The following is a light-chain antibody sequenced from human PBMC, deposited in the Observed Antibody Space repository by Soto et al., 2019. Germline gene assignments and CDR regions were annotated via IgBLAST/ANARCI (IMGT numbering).Light chain of an antibody. V-gene: IGLV1-44*01. J-gene: IGLJ3*02. CDR2: SNI. CDR1: TSNIETNT. CDR3: AAWDDSLNGWV. Sequence: QLVLTQPPSASVTPGQRVTISCSGSTSNIETNTVNWYQQLPGTAPKLLIYSNIQRPSGVPDRFSGSKSGTSASLAISGLQSEDEADYYCAAWDDSLNGWVFGGGTKMTVL.